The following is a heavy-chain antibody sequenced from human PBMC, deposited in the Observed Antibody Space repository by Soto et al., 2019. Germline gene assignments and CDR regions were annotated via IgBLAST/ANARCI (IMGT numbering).Heavy chain of an antibody. CDR2: MYHSGST. CDR1: GGSISSGGSS. V-gene: IGHV4-30-2*01. Sequence: SETLSLTCAVSGGSISSGGSSWSWIRQPPGKGLEWIGYMYHSGSTYYNPSLKSRVTISIDRSKNQFSLKLSSVTAADTAVYYCARRWGPGFDYWGQGTLVTVSS. J-gene: IGHJ4*02. CDR3: ARRWGPGFDY. D-gene: IGHD7-27*01.